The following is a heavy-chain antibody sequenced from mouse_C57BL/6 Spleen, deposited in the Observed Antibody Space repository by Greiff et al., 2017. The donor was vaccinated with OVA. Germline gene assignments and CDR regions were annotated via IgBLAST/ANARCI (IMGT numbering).Heavy chain of an antibody. CDR2: ISYDGSN. Sequence: EVQLQQSGPGLAKPSQSLSLTCSVTGYSITSGYYWNWIRQFPGNKLEWMGYISYDGSNNYNPSLKNRISITRDTSKNQFFLKLNSVTTEDTATYYCASVITTVDEDYWGQGTSVTVSS. J-gene: IGHJ4*01. CDR1: GYSITSGYY. D-gene: IGHD1-1*01. CDR3: ASVITTVDEDY. V-gene: IGHV3-6*01.